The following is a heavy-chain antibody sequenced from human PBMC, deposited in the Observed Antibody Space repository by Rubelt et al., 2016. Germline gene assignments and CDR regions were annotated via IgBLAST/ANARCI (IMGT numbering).Heavy chain of an antibody. Sequence: GWMSPNSSNTGYAQKFQGRVTMTRNTSISTAYMELSSLRSEDTAVYYCARAESDYSGRMDVWGQGTTVTVSS. J-gene: IGHJ6*02. D-gene: IGHD4-17*01. CDR2: MSPNSSNT. V-gene: IGHV1-8*01. CDR3: ARAESDYSGRMDV.